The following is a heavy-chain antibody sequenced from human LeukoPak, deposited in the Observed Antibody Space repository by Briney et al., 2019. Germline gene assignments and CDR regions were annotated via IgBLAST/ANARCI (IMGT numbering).Heavy chain of an antibody. J-gene: IGHJ6*03. Sequence: GGSLRLSCEASGLIFSSYWMSWVRQAPGKGLEWVSYMSSDSSFINYADSVKGRFTISRDNAKNSLYLQMNSLRAEDTAVYYCARAPKIRYCSSTSCDYYYYYMDVWGKGTTVTVSS. CDR1: GLIFSSYW. D-gene: IGHD2-2*01. CDR3: ARAPKIRYCSSTSCDYYYYYMDV. V-gene: IGHV3-48*01. CDR2: MSSDSSFI.